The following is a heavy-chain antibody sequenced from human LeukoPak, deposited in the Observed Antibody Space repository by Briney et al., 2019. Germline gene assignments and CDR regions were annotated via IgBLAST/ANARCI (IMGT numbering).Heavy chain of an antibody. J-gene: IGHJ6*02. V-gene: IGHV1-69*13. CDR3: ARDLGDYGENYYYGMDV. Sequence: GASVKVSCTASGGTFSSYAISWVRQAPGQGLEWMGGIIPIFGTANYAQKFQGRVTITADESTSTAYMELSSLRSEDTAVYYCARDLGDYGENYYYGMDVWGQGTTVTVSS. CDR2: IIPIFGTA. CDR1: GGTFSSYA. D-gene: IGHD4-17*01.